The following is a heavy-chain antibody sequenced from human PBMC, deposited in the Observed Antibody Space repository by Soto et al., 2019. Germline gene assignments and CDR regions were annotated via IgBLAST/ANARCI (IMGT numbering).Heavy chain of an antibody. CDR2: IYYSGST. D-gene: IGHD2-2*02. CDR1: GGSISSYY. CDR3: ASVTRTCISTSCYRYYYGMDV. Sequence: ETLSLTCTVSGGSISSYYWSWIRQPPGKGLEWIGYIYYSGSTNYNPSLKSRVTISVDTSKNQFSLKLSSVTAADTAVYYCASVTRTCISTSCYRYYYGMDVWGQAPTVTVSS. V-gene: IGHV4-59*01. J-gene: IGHJ6*02.